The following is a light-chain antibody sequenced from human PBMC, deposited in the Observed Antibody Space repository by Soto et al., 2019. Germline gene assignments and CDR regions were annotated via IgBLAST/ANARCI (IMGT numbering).Light chain of an antibody. CDR1: QSVRSTY. J-gene: IGKJ1*01. CDR3: QQYGRSPWT. V-gene: IGKV3-20*01. Sequence: EIVMTQSPATLSVSPGERATLSCRASQSVRSTYLAWYQQKPGQAPRLLIYDASSRATGIPDRFSGSGSGTDFTLIISRLEPEDFAVYYCQQYGRSPWTFGQGT. CDR2: DAS.